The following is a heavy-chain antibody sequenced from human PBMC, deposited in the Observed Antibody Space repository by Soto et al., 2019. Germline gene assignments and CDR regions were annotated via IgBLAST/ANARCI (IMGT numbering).Heavy chain of an antibody. CDR2: IIPIFGTA. V-gene: IGHV1-69*01. CDR1: GGTFSSYA. D-gene: IGHD2-15*01. Sequence: QVQLVPSGAEVKKPGSSVKVSCKASGGTFSSYAISWVRQAPGPGLEWMGGIIPIFGTANYAQKLQGRVKITAEESTTTAYMVLSSLRAAESAVYYRAREARGYGSGGSSYCPYFAHWGQGTPVTVFS. CDR3: AREARGYGSGGSSYCPYFAH. J-gene: IGHJ4*02.